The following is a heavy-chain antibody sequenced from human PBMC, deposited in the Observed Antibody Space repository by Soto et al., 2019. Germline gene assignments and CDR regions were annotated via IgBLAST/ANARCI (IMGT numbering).Heavy chain of an antibody. CDR1: GDSVSSNSAG. CDR2: TYYRSKWYY. CDR3: ARGEQYSGRIFDY. Sequence: SQTLSLTCATTGDSVSSNSAGWSWVRQSPSRGLEWLGRTYYRSKWYYEYAVFVRGRITINPDTSKNQYSLQLNSVTPEDTAVYFCARGEQYSGRIFDYWGQGTLVTVSS. D-gene: IGHD1-26*01. V-gene: IGHV6-1*01. J-gene: IGHJ4*01.